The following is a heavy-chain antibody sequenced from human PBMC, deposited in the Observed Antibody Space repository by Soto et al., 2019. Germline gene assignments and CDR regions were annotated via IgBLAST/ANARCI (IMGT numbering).Heavy chain of an antibody. CDR3: AESGSQYTGTYDN. V-gene: IGHV4-59*01. CDR2: IYYSGST. Sequence: SETLSLTCAVSGGSISSYYWSWIRQPPGKGLEWIGYIYYSGSTNYNPSLKSRVTISVDTSKNQFSLKLSSVTAADTAVYYCAESGSQYTGTYDNWGRGTMVTVSS. J-gene: IGHJ4*03. D-gene: IGHD3-22*01. CDR1: GGSISSYY.